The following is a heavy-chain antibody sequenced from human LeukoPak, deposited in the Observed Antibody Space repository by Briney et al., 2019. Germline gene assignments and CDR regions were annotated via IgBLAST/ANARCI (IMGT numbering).Heavy chain of an antibody. D-gene: IGHD5-18*01. Sequence: PSETLSLTCAVSGYSISSGYYWGWIRQPPGKGLEWIGSIYHSGSTYYIPSLKSRVTISVDTSKNQFSLKLSSATAADTAVYYCARLGYSYGYFDYWGQGTLVTVSS. CDR1: GYSISSGYY. CDR2: IYHSGST. V-gene: IGHV4-38-2*01. J-gene: IGHJ4*02. CDR3: ARLGYSYGYFDY.